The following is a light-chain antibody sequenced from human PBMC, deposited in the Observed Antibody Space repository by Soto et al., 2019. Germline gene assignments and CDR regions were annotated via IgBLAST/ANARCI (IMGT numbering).Light chain of an antibody. CDR1: QSVTRS. CDR3: QQRGSWACT. J-gene: IGKJ4*01. CDR2: DAS. Sequence: EVVLTQSPATLSLSPGERATLSCRASQSVTRSLAWYQQIPGHAPRLLIYDASNRPTGIPARFSGSGSGTDFNPSISSLGPEDFADYYRQQRGSWACTFGGGTMVELK. V-gene: IGKV3-11*01.